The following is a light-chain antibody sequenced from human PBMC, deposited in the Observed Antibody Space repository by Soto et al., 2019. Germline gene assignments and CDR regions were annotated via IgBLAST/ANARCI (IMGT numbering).Light chain of an antibody. V-gene: IGLV2-8*01. CDR1: TSDVGGYKY. J-gene: IGLJ1*01. Sequence: QSALTQPPSASGSPGQSVTISCTGTTSDVGGYKYVSWYQQHPGKAPKLMIYEVNKRPSGVPDRFSGSKSGNTASLTVSGLRAEDESDYYCCSYAGNNNYVFGTGTKLTVL. CDR3: CSYAGNNNYV. CDR2: EVN.